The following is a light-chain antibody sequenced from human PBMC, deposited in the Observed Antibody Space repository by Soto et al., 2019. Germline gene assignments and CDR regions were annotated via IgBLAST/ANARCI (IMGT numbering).Light chain of an antibody. J-gene: IGKJ3*01. CDR3: QQYSRSPFT. CDR1: QGVSANH. V-gene: IGKV3-20*01. CDR2: GAS. Sequence: DILLTQSPRTLSLSPGERATLSCRASQGVSANHLTWYQQKPGQAPRLLMCGASTRATGIPDRFSGSGSGTDFTLTISRLEPEDFAVYFCQQYSRSPFTFGPGTKVDIK.